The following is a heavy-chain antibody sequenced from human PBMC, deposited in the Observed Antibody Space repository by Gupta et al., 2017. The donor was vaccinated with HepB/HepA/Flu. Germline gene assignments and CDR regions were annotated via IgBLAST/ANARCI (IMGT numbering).Heavy chain of an antibody. D-gene: IGHD4-23*01. J-gene: IGHJ4*02. CDR3: ASSSTVVNV. Sequence: QVQLVESGGGVVQPGRSLRLSCAASGFTFSSYAMHWVRQAPGKGLEWVAVISYDGSNKYYADSVKGRFTTSRDNSKNTLYLQMNSLRAEDTAVYYCASSSTVVNVWGQGTLVTVSS. CDR1: GFTFSSYA. V-gene: IGHV3-30-3*01. CDR2: ISYDGSNK.